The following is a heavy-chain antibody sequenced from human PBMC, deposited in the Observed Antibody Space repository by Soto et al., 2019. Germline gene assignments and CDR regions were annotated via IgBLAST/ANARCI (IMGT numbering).Heavy chain of an antibody. CDR1: GYSISSGYY. Sequence: KSSETLSLTCAVSGYSISSGYYWGWIRQPPGKGLEWIGSIYHSGSTYYNPSLKSRVTISVDTSKNQFSLKLSSVTAADTAVYYCARGPHSGWYDYWGQGTLVTVSS. CDR2: IYHSGST. D-gene: IGHD6-19*01. V-gene: IGHV4-38-2*01. J-gene: IGHJ4*02. CDR3: ARGPHSGWYDY.